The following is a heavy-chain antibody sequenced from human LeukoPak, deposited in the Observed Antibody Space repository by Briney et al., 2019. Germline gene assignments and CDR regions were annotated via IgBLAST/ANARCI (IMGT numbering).Heavy chain of an antibody. CDR3: ATLDPYCGGDCYFDY. D-gene: IGHD2-21*02. Sequence: GESLKISCKGSGYSFTSYWIGWVRQMPGKGLEWMGIIYPGDSDTRYSPSFQGQVTISADKSISTAYLQWSSLKASDTAMYYCATLDPYCGGDCYFDYWGQGTLVTASS. CDR2: IYPGDSDT. V-gene: IGHV5-51*01. J-gene: IGHJ4*02. CDR1: GYSFTSYW.